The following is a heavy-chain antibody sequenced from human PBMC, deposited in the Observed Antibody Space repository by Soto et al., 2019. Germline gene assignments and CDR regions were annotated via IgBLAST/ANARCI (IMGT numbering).Heavy chain of an antibody. V-gene: IGHV3-33*01. Sequence: QVQLVESGGGVVQPGRSLRLSCAASGFTFSYYGMHWVRQAPGKGLEWVAVIWYDGSKKYFADSVKGRFTISRDNSKNPRYLQMNSLRAEDTAVYFCARGNYDSSGSLDYWGQGTLVTVSS. CDR1: GFTFSYYG. CDR2: IWYDGSKK. J-gene: IGHJ4*02. CDR3: ARGNYDSSGSLDY. D-gene: IGHD3-22*01.